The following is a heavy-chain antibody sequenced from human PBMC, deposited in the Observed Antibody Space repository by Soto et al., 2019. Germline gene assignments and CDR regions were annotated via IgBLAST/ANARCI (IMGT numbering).Heavy chain of an antibody. D-gene: IGHD6-19*01. CDR3: ASAAVTGTAGLDF. Sequence: QVLLLQSGAEVKKPGASVKVSCKASGYTFSGFYMHWVRQAPGQGLEWMGWINPNSGGTKSAEKFQGRVTMTRDTSISTAYMEVSRLTSDDTAVYYCASAAVTGTAGLDFWGEGTQVTVSS. J-gene: IGHJ4*02. CDR1: GYTFSGFY. V-gene: IGHV1-2*02. CDR2: INPNSGGT.